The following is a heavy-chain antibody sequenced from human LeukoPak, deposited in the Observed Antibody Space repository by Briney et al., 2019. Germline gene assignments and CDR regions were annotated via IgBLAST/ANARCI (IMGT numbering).Heavy chain of an antibody. D-gene: IGHD6-19*01. Sequence: PSETLSLTCTVSGGSFSNYYWSWIRQPPGKGLEWIVNIYYSGSTNYNPSLKSRVTISLDTSKNQFSLDLISVTAADTAVYYCATTKLWLALDSWGQGTLVTVSS. CDR2: IYYSGST. J-gene: IGHJ4*02. CDR3: ATTKLWLALDS. CDR1: GGSFSNYY. V-gene: IGHV4-59*01.